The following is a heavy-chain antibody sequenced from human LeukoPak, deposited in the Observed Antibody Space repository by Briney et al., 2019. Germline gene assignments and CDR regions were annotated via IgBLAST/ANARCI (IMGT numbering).Heavy chain of an antibody. D-gene: IGHD3-16*01. J-gene: IGHJ4*02. Sequence: ASLKVSCKHPGDTFSSYAISWVRQAPGQGLEWMGRIIPIFDIANYAQKFQGRVTITTDKSTSTAYIELSSLRSEDTAVYYCARDGGTQHYWGQGTLVSVSS. V-gene: IGHV1-69*04. CDR1: GDTFSSYA. CDR3: ARDGGTQHY. CDR2: IIPIFDIA.